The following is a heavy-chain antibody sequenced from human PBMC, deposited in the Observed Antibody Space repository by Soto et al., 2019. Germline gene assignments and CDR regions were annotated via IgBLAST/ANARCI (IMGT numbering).Heavy chain of an antibody. CDR3: ARGGGGSHFDY. CDR1: GGSISSYY. Sequence: SETLSLTCTVSGGSISSYYWSRIRQPPGKGLEWIGYIYYSGSTNYNPSLKSRVTISVDTSKNQFSLKLSSVTAADTAVYYCARGGGGSHFDYWGQGALVTVSS. CDR2: IYYSGST. D-gene: IGHD1-26*01. J-gene: IGHJ4*02. V-gene: IGHV4-59*01.